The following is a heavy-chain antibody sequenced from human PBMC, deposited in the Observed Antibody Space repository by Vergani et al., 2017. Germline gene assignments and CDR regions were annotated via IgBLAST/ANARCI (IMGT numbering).Heavy chain of an antibody. CDR3: ARARRTVTTWRTFDY. CDR2: IIPILGTA. CDR1: GGTFSSYA. V-gene: IGHV1-69*04. D-gene: IGHD4-11*01. Sequence: QVQLVQSGAEVKKPGSSVKVSCKASGGTFSSYAISWVRQAPGQGLEWMGRIIPILGTANYAQKFQGRVTMTTDTSTSTAYMELRSLRSDDTAVYYCARARRTVTTWRTFDYWGQGTLVTVSS. J-gene: IGHJ4*02.